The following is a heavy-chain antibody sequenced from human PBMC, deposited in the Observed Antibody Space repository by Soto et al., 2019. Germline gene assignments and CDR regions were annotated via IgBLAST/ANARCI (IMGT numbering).Heavy chain of an antibody. J-gene: IGHJ4*02. CDR2: IHYSGTT. V-gene: IGHV4-59*01. CDR1: GGSMRNYF. D-gene: IGHD6-13*01. Sequence: SETLSLTCTVSGGSMRNYFWTWIRQPPGKGLEWIGYIHYSGTTSFFPSYNPSLRSRVTISEDTPKNQFSLKLLSVTTADTAVYFCAAGEASSRNLAPYYLDFWGQGTLVTVSS. CDR3: AAGEASSRNLAPYYLDF.